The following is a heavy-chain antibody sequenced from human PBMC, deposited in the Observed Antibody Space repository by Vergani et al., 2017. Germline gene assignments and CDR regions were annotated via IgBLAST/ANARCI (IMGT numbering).Heavy chain of an antibody. CDR2: ISDNGGTT. CDR1: GFTVSSNY. J-gene: IGHJ6*02. CDR3: VRVKGSNWNDHLYDI. D-gene: IGHD1-1*01. Sequence: EVQVVETGGGLVQPGGSLRLSCAASGFTVSSNYMSWVRQAPGKGLEWVSIISDNGGTTYYADSVKGRFTISRDDSKSYLYLQMNSLQTEDTALYYCVRVKGSNWNDHLYDIWGQGTTVTISS. V-gene: IGHV3-53*02.